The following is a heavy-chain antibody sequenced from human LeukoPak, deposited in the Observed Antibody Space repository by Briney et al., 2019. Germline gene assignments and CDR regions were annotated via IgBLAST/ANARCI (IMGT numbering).Heavy chain of an antibody. Sequence: SETLSLTCAVYGGSFSNYYWSWIRQPPGKGLEWIGEINHSGSTNYNPSLKSRVTISVDTSKNRFSLKLSSVTAADTAVYYCARAGLRFFDWSNSYYYAMDVWGQGTAVSVSS. V-gene: IGHV4-34*01. CDR1: GGSFSNYY. CDR2: INHSGST. CDR3: ARAGLRFFDWSNSYYYAMDV. J-gene: IGHJ6*02. D-gene: IGHD3-9*01.